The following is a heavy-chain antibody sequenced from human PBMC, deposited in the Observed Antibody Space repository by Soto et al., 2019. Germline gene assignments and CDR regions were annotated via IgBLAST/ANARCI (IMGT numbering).Heavy chain of an antibody. Sequence: GLVKPSGSLSLTCAVAGDAISSSVWWSWVRQPRGQGLEWIGEIYHTESTVYNPSLKSRVTISVDKSKNQFSLNLDSVTAADTAVYYCARYDFGTFDYWGRGILVTVSS. J-gene: IGHJ4*02. CDR1: GDAISSSVW. CDR3: ARYDFGTFDY. V-gene: IGHV4-4*02. CDR2: IYHTEST. D-gene: IGHD4-17*01.